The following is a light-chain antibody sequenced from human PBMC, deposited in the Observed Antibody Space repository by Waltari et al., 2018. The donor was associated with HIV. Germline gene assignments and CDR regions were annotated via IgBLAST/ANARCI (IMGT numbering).Light chain of an antibody. CDR3: QQYNSYSYT. J-gene: IGKJ2*01. Sequence: DIQMTQSPSTLSASVGDRVPITCRASQSISNWLAWYQQKPGKAPKLLIYKASSLESGVPSRFSGSGSGTEFTLTISSLQPDDFATYYCQQYNSYSYTFGQGTKLEIK. V-gene: IGKV1-5*03. CDR2: KAS. CDR1: QSISNW.